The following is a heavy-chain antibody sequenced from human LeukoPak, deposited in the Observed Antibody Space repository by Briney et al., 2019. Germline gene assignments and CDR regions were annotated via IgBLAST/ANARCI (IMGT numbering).Heavy chain of an antibody. CDR2: ISTSSRYI. V-gene: IGHV3-21*01. CDR1: GFTLSNYD. CDR3: ARADCSSSTCYLRRSWFDP. D-gene: IGHD2-2*01. Sequence: GGSLRLSCAASGFTLSNYDMNWVRQAPGKGPEWVSSISTSSRYIYYKDSVRGRFTISRDDAKNSLYLEMNSLRAEDTAVYYCARADCSSSTCYLRRSWFDPWGQGTLVTVSS. J-gene: IGHJ5*02.